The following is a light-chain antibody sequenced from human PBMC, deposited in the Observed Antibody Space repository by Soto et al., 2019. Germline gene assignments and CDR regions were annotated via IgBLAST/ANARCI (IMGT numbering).Light chain of an antibody. Sequence: EVFMTQYPDTLSVSLWESATLPCRASQRVYGDLAWYQQRPRQAPRLLIYGASTRATGVPARFSGRGSGTEFTLTISSLPSEDFAVYYCQQYTNWPPNTFGQGTLLEIK. CDR1: QRVYGD. CDR3: QQYTNWPPNT. CDR2: GAS. J-gene: IGKJ5*01. V-gene: IGKV3-15*01.